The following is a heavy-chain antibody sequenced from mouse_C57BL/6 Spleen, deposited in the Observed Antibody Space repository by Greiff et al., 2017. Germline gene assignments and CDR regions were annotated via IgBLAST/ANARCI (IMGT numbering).Heavy chain of an antibody. V-gene: IGHV1-53*01. CDR3: APDGYYPYWYFDV. CDR2: ITPSNGGT. D-gene: IGHD2-3*01. J-gene: IGHJ1*03. Sequence: VQLQQPGTELVKPGASVKLSCKASGYTFTSYWMHWVKQRPGHGLEWIGNITPSNGGTNYNEKFKSKATLTVDKSSSTAYMQLSSLTSEDSAVYYCAPDGYYPYWYFDVWGTGTTVTVSS. CDR1: GYTFTSYW.